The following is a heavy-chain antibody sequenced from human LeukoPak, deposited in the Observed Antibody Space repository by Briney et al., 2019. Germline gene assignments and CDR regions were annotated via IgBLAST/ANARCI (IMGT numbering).Heavy chain of an antibody. CDR2: IYHSGST. CDR1: GGSVSSGTYY. D-gene: IGHD3-22*01. CDR3: AGDEDNSGRYYYYMDV. Sequence: KASETLSLTCTVSGGSVSSGTYYWNWIRQPPGKGLEWIGYIYHSGSTNYNPSLKSRATISVDTFKNQFSLKLSYVTAADTAVYYCAGDEDNSGRYYYYMDVWGKGTTVTVSS. J-gene: IGHJ6*03. V-gene: IGHV4-61*01.